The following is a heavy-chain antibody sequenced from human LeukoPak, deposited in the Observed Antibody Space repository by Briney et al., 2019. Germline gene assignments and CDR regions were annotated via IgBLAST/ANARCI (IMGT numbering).Heavy chain of an antibody. Sequence: PSETLSLTCAVSGFSISSGYFWAWIRQSPGKGLEWIGEISHSGSTNYNPSLKSRVTISVDTSKNQFSLKLSSVTAADTAVYYCARDRYYGSGSYYNPRRGYFDYWGQGTLVTVSS. CDR2: ISHSGST. J-gene: IGHJ4*02. D-gene: IGHD3-10*01. CDR1: GFSISSGYF. CDR3: ARDRYYGSGSYYNPRRGYFDY. V-gene: IGHV4-38-2*01.